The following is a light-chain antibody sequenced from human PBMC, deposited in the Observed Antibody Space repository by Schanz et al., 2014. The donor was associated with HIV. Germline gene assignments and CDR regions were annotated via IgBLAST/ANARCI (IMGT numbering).Light chain of an antibody. J-gene: IGLJ2*01. Sequence: QSVLTQPPSASGTPGQRVTISCSGSSSNIGSNTVNWYQHLPGSAPKLLIYYDNQRPSGVPDRFSGSKSGTSASLAISGLQSEDEADYYCAAWDDSLTGVVFGGGTKLTVL. CDR1: SSNIGSNT. V-gene: IGLV1-44*01. CDR3: AAWDDSLTGVV. CDR2: YDN.